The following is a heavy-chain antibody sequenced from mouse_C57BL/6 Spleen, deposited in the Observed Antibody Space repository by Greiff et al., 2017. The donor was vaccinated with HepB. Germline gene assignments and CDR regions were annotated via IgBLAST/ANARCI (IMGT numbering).Heavy chain of an antibody. V-gene: IGHV1-20*01. J-gene: IGHJ2*01. D-gene: IGHD2-4*01. Sequence: EVQLQQSGPELVKPGDSVKISCKASGYSFTGYFMNWVMQSHGKSLEWIGRINPYNGDTFYNQKFKGKATLTVDKSSSTAYMELRSLTSEDSAVYYCAREGYDYDGDYFDYWGQGTTLTVSS. CDR2: INPYNGDT. CDR3: AREGYDYDGDYFDY. CDR1: GYSFTGYF.